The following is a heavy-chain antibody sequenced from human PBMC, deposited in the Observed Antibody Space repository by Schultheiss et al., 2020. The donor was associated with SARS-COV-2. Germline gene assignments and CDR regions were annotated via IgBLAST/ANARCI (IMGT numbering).Heavy chain of an antibody. CDR1: GGSISSYY. V-gene: IGHV4-59*12. Sequence: SQTLSLTCTVSGGSISSYYWSWIRQPPGKGLEWIGYIYYSGCTNYNPSLKSRVTISVDTSKNQFSLKLSSVTAADTAVYYCARGLRYSDYWGQGTLVTVSS. CDR2: IYYSGCT. CDR3: ARGLRYSDY. J-gene: IGHJ4*02. D-gene: IGHD4-17*01.